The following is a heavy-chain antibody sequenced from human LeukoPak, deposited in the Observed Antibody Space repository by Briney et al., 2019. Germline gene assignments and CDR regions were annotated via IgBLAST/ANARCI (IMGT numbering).Heavy chain of an antibody. V-gene: IGHV1-2*02. J-gene: IGHJ4*02. CDR2: MNPISGGT. CDR1: GYTFTGYY. CDR3: ARAEVQSSGYHY. Sequence: ASVKVSCKASGYTFTGYYIHWIRQAPGQGLELMGWMNPISGGTNYAQKFQSRVTMTRDRSTSTAYLELSGLTFDDTAVYYCARAEVQSSGYHYWGQGTLITVSS. D-gene: IGHD6-19*01.